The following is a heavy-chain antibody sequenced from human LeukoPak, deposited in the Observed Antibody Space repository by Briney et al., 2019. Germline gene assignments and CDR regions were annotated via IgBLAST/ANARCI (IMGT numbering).Heavy chain of an antibody. CDR3: ARDGYDFWSDYPTTLDC. D-gene: IGHD3-3*01. J-gene: IGHJ4*02. CDR1: GFNFSTYS. V-gene: IGHV3-48*01. CDR2: ISTSSRTI. Sequence: GGSLRLSCAASGFNFSTYSMNWVRQAPGKGLEWVSYISTSSRTIYYADSVKGRSTISRDNAKNSLYLQLNSLRAEDTTVYYCARDGYDFWSDYPTTLDCWGQGTLVTVSS.